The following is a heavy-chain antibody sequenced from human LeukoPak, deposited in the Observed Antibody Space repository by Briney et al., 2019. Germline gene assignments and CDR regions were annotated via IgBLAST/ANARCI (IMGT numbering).Heavy chain of an antibody. Sequence: GGSLRLSCAASGFTFSSYAMQWVRQAPGRGLEWVAVISYDGSNKYYADSVKGRFTISRDNSKNTLYLQMNSLRAEDTAVYYCARDPALKWELPDYWGQGTLVTVSS. J-gene: IGHJ4*02. CDR2: ISYDGSNK. V-gene: IGHV3-30-3*01. CDR1: GFTFSSYA. D-gene: IGHD1-26*01. CDR3: ARDPALKWELPDY.